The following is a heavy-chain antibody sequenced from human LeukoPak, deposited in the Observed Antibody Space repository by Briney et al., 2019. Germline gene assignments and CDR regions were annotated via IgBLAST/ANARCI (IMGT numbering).Heavy chain of an antibody. CDR2: ISAYNGNT. CDR1: GYTFTSYG. J-gene: IGHJ6*02. D-gene: IGHD3-22*01. V-gene: IGHV1-18*01. CDR3: ARDAEMVIPNYYYYYGMDV. Sequence: ASVKVSCKASGYTFTSYGISWVRQAPGQGLEWMGWISAYNGNTNYAQKLQGRVTMTTDTSTSTAYMELRSLRSDDTAVYYCARDAEMVIPNYYYYYGMDVWGQGTTVTVSS.